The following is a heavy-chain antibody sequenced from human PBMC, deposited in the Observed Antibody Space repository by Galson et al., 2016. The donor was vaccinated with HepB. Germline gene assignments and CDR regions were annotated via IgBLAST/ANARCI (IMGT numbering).Heavy chain of an antibody. CDR2: IKDDARST. J-gene: IGHJ4*02. V-gene: IGHV3-74*03. Sequence: SLRLSCAASGLTFSRHWMHWVRQAPGKGLVWVSYIKDDARSTKYADSVKGRFIISRDNSKNTLFLQMNSLRAEDTAVYYCAKCMSTVTTQCLNFDYWGQGTLVTVFS. D-gene: IGHD4-11*01. CDR1: GLTFSRHW. CDR3: AKCMSTVTTQCLNFDY.